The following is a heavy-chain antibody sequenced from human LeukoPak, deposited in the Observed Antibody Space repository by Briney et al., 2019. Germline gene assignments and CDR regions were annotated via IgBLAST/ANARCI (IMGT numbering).Heavy chain of an antibody. CDR3: ARHFSAMVTVDY. D-gene: IGHD5-18*01. V-gene: IGHV4-59*08. Sequence: PSETLSLTCTVSGGSISSYYWSWIRQPPGTGLEWIGYIYYSGSTNYNPSLKSRVTISVDTSKNQFSLKLSSVTAADTAVYYCARHFSAMVTVDYWGQGTLVTVSS. CDR2: IYYSGST. CDR1: GGSISSYY. J-gene: IGHJ4*02.